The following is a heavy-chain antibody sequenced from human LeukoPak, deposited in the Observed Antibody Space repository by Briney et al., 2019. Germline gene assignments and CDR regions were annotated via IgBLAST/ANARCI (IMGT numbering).Heavy chain of an antibody. CDR3: AKDSEIAAAGSYWYFDL. Sequence: PGGSLRLSCAASGFTFSKAWMSWVRQAPGKGLQWMAVISYDGSNKYHTDSVKGRFTISRDNSKNTLYLQMNSLRAEDTAVYYCAKDSEIAAAGSYWYFDLWGRGTLVTVSS. J-gene: IGHJ2*01. D-gene: IGHD6-13*01. CDR2: ISYDGSNK. V-gene: IGHV3-30*18. CDR1: GFTFSKAW.